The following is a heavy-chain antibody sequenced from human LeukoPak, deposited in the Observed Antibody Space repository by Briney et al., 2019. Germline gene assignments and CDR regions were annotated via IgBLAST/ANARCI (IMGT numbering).Heavy chain of an antibody. CDR3: AKDQDRYGSGSYYLDY. CDR1: GFTFSSYG. CDR2: IWYGGSNK. Sequence: GGSLRLSCAASGFTFSSYGMHWVRQAPGKGLEWVAVIWYGGSNKYYADSVKGRFTISRDNSKNTLYLQMNSLRAEDTAVYYCAKDQDRYGSGSYYLDYWGQGTLVTVSS. D-gene: IGHD3-10*01. J-gene: IGHJ4*02. V-gene: IGHV3-30*02.